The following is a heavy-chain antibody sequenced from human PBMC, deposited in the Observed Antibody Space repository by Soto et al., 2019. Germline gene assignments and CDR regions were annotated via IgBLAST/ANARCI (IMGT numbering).Heavy chain of an antibody. CDR1: GFTFRTYT. CDR2: IRGFSPYT. V-gene: IGHV3-21*01. Sequence: GGSLRLSCISSGFTFRTYTMNWVRQAPGKGLEWVSGIRGFSPYTFYAESVEGRFTISRDNAKNSLYLQMDSLRAEDTAVYYCARDRGYDAHDYYYNAMDVWGQGTTVTVSS. CDR3: ARDRGYDAHDYYYNAMDV. D-gene: IGHD3-10*01. J-gene: IGHJ6*02.